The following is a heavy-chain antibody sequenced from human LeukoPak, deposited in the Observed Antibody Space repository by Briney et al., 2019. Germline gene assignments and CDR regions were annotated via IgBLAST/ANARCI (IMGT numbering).Heavy chain of an antibody. CDR3: AKDSVVAGMIDY. J-gene: IGHJ4*02. CDR1: GFTFDDYA. V-gene: IGHV3-9*01. Sequence: GGSLRLSCAASGFTFDDYAMHWVRQAPGMGLEWVSGISWNSGSIGYADSVKGRFTISRDNAKNSLYLQMNSLRAEDTALYYCAKDSVVAGMIDYWGQGTLVTVSS. CDR2: ISWNSGSI. D-gene: IGHD6-19*01.